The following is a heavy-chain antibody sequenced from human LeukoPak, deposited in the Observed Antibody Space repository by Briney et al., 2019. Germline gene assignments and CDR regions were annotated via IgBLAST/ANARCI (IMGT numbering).Heavy chain of an antibody. CDR1: GFTFSSYW. CDR3: ARMCPPNGYKSGCHYYFDY. Sequence: GGSLRLSCAASGFTFSSYWMHWVRQAPGKGLVWVSRINSDGSSTSYADSVKGRFTISSDNAKNTPYLQMNSLSAEATAEYYWARMCPPNGYKSGCHYYFDYWGQGNLGTVSP. D-gene: IGHD6-19*01. J-gene: IGHJ4*02. V-gene: IGHV3-74*01. CDR2: INSDGSST.